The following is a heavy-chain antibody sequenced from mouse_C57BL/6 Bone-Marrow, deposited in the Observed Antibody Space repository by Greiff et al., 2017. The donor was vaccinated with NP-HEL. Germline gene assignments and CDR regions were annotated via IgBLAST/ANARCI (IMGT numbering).Heavy chain of an antibody. V-gene: IGHV1-39*01. CDR3: ARSLYYYGSWYFDY. CDR2: INPNYGTT. CDR1: GYSFTDYY. Sequence: VQLKQSGPELVKPGASVKISCKASGYSFTDYYMNWVKQSNGKSLEWIGVINPNYGTTSYNQKFKGKATLTVDQSSSTAYMQLNSLTSEDSAVYYCARSLYYYGSWYFDYWGQGTTLTVSS. D-gene: IGHD1-1*01. J-gene: IGHJ2*01.